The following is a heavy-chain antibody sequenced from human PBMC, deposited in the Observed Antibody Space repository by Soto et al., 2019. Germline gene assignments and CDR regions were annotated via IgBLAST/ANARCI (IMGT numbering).Heavy chain of an antibody. CDR2: IYYSGST. CDR1: GGSISSYY. CDR3: ARQAYIAAPMDV. Sequence: QVQLQESGPGLVKPSETLSLTCTVSGGSISSYYWSWIRQPPGKGLEWIGYIYYSGSTNYNPSLKSRVTISVDTSKNQFSLKLSSVTAADTAVYYCARQAYIAAPMDVRGQGTTVTVSS. D-gene: IGHD6-13*01. V-gene: IGHV4-59*01. J-gene: IGHJ6*02.